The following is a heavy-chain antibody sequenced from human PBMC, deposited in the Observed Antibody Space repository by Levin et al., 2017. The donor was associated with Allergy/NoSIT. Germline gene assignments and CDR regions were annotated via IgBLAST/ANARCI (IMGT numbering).Heavy chain of an antibody. D-gene: IGHD4-17*01. J-gene: IGHJ4*02. CDR2: INPNSGGT. CDR1: GYTFTGYY. Sequence: GESLKISCKASGYTFTGYYMHWVRQAPGQGLEWMGWINPNSGGTNYAQKFQGRVTMTRDTSISTAYMELSRLRSDDTAVYYCASIDMMTTVSFWDYWGQGTLVTVSS. CDR3: ASIDMMTTVSFWDY. V-gene: IGHV1-2*02.